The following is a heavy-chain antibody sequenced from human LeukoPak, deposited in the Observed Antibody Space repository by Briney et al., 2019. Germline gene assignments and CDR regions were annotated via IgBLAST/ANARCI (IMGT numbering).Heavy chain of an antibody. CDR3: AKDREGLSSGYDLEYFDD. CDR1: GFTFSSYA. J-gene: IGHJ4*02. D-gene: IGHD5-12*01. Sequence: GGSLRLSCAASGFTFSSYAMNWVRQAPGKGLEWVSGISGGGGTTYYADSVKGRFTISRDNSKNTLFMQMSSLRAEDTAVYYCAKDREGLSSGYDLEYFDDWGQGTLVTVSS. CDR2: ISGGGGTT. V-gene: IGHV3-23*01.